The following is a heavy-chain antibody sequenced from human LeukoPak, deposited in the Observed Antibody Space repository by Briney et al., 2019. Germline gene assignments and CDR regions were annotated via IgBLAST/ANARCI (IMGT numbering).Heavy chain of an antibody. CDR3: AKGSSSSPSTYYYYYMDV. CDR1: GFTFSSYA. V-gene: IGHV3-23*01. J-gene: IGHJ6*03. Sequence: TGGSLRLSXAASGFTFSSYAMSWVGQAPGKGLEWVSAISGSGGSTYYADSVKGRFTISRDNSKNTLYLQMNSLRAEDTAVYYCAKGSSSSPSTYYYYYMDVWGKGTTVTVSS. CDR2: ISGSGGST. D-gene: IGHD6-6*01.